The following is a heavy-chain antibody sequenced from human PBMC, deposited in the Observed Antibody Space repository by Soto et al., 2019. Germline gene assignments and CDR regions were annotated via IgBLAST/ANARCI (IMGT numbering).Heavy chain of an antibody. V-gene: IGHV1-69*01. CDR2: IIPIFGTA. D-gene: IGHD6-13*01. Sequence: QVQLVQAGAEVKKPGSSVKVSCKASGGTFSSYAISWVRQAPGQGLEWMGGIIPIFGTANYAQKFQGRVTITADECTSTAYMELSSLRSEDTAVYYCARANSCSWYDYFDYWGQGTLVTVSS. J-gene: IGHJ4*02. CDR3: ARANSCSWYDYFDY. CDR1: GGTFSSYA.